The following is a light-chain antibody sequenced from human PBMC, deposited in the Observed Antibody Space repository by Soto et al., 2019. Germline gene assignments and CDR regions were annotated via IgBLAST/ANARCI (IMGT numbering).Light chain of an antibody. CDR2: SNN. CDR3: EAWDDSLNGVV. J-gene: IGLJ2*01. CDR1: SSNLGVNS. V-gene: IGLV1-44*01. Sequence: QPVLTQSPSASGTPGQRVTISCSGSSSNLGVNSVSWYQQIPGTAPKLLIYSNNQRPSGVPDRISGSKSGTSASLAISGLQSEDEADYYCEAWDDSLNGVVFGGGTKLTVL.